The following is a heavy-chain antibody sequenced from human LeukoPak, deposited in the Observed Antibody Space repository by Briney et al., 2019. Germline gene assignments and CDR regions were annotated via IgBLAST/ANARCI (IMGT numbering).Heavy chain of an antibody. D-gene: IGHD2-2*01. CDR2: IKQDGSEK. CDR3: ARDCSSTSCHPIDTDV. CDR1: GFTVSSNY. J-gene: IGHJ6*04. V-gene: IGHV3-7*01. Sequence: GGSLRLSCAASGFTVSSNYMGWVRQAPGKGLEWVANIKQDGSEKYYVDSVKGRFTISRDNAKNSLYLQMNSLRAEDTAVYYCARDCSSTSCHPIDTDVWGKGTTVTVSS.